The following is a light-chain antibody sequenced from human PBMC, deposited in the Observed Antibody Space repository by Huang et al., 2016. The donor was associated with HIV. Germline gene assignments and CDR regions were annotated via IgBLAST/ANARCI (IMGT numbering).Light chain of an antibody. Sequence: DFQMTQSPSSVSAFVGDRVTITCRANQGSSSWLGWYQQRPGTAPKVLIYGGSTLQSGVPSRFSGSGSGTEFTLTISSLQTEDSGTYYCQQANTSLVAYGPGTKVEIK. CDR3: QQANTSLVA. J-gene: IGKJ3*01. CDR2: GGS. CDR1: QGSSSW. V-gene: IGKV1D-12*01.